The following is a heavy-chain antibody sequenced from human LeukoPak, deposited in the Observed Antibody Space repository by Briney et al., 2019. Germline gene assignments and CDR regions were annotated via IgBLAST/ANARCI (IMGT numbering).Heavy chain of an antibody. CDR2: INHSGST. CDR3: ARSAVVVPAAMHYYYGMDV. Sequence: SETLSLTCAVYGGSFSGYYWSWLRQPPGKGLEWLGEINHSGSTNYNPSLKSRVTISVDTSKNQFSLKLSSVTAADTAVYYCARSAVVVPAAMHYYYGMDVWGKGTTVTVSS. V-gene: IGHV4-34*01. CDR1: GGSFSGYY. D-gene: IGHD2-2*01. J-gene: IGHJ6*04.